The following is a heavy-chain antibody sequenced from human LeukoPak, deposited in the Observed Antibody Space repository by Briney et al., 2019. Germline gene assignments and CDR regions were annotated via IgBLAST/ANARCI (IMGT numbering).Heavy chain of an antibody. J-gene: IGHJ3*02. D-gene: IGHD2-2*02. CDR3: ASPGDYCSSTSCYTDRAFDI. V-gene: IGHV4-38-2*01. CDR1: GYSISSGYY. Sequence: SETLSLTCAVSGYSISSGYYWGWIRQPPGKGLEWIGSIYHSGSTYYYPSLKSRVTISVDTSKNQFSLKLSSVTAADTAVYYCASPGDYCSSTSCYTDRAFDIWGQGTMVTVSS. CDR2: IYHSGST.